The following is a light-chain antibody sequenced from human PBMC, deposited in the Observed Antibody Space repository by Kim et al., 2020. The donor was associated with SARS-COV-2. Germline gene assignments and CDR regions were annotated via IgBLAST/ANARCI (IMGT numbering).Light chain of an antibody. Sequence: GQRVTISCSVRTSNIGTYHISWYQQLPGTAPKLLLFSTNQRPSGVADRFSGSKSGTSASLAISGLQSEDEAHYYCATWDDSLGGVLFGGGTQLTVL. CDR2: STN. CDR1: TSNIGTYH. J-gene: IGLJ2*01. V-gene: IGLV1-47*01. CDR3: ATWDDSLGGVL.